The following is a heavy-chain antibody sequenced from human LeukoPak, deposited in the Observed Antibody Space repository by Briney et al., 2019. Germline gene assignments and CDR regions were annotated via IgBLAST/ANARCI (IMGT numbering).Heavy chain of an antibody. V-gene: IGHV3-33*06. CDR1: GFTFSSYG. J-gene: IGHJ4*02. Sequence: PGGSLRLSCAASGFTFSSYGMHWVRQAPGKGLEWVALIWYDGTNKYYADSVKGRFTISRDTSKNTLYLQLNSLRAEDTAAYYCAKWAYSSGPGYFDYWGLGTLVTVST. D-gene: IGHD5-18*01. CDR3: AKWAYSSGPGYFDY. CDR2: IWYDGTNK.